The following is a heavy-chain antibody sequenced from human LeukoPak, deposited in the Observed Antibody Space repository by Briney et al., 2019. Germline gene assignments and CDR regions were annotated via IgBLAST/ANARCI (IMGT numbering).Heavy chain of an antibody. CDR3: ARADYDILTGYSKNWFDP. D-gene: IGHD3-9*01. CDR2: MNPNSGNT. V-gene: IGHV1-8*01. CDR1: GYTFTSYD. J-gene: IGHJ5*02. Sequence: ASVKVSCKASGYTFTSYDINWVRQATGQGLEWMGWMNPNSGNTGYAQKFQGRVTMTRNTSISIAYMELSSLRSEDTAVYYCARADYDILTGYSKNWFDPWGQGTLVTVSS.